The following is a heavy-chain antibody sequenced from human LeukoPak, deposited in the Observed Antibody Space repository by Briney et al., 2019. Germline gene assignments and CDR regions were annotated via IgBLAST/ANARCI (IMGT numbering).Heavy chain of an antibody. Sequence: ASVKVCCNASGYTFTVYYMRWVRQAPAPGLEWVGRIIPNTGGTNYAQRFQGRVTMTRDTSISTAYMDLSSLRSDDTAVYYCARDSTWENDYWGQGTLVTVSA. V-gene: IGHV1-2*06. J-gene: IGHJ4*02. D-gene: IGHD1-26*01. CDR1: GYTFTVYY. CDR3: ARDSTWENDY. CDR2: IIPNTGGT.